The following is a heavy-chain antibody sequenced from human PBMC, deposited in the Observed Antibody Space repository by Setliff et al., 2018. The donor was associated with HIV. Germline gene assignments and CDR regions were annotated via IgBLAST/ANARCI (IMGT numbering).Heavy chain of an antibody. CDR3: ARRRGQKATGWYYFDF. CDR1: GGPITSNTYF. CDR2: IYHSGNT. D-gene: IGHD6-19*01. V-gene: IGHV4-39*01. J-gene: IGHJ4*02. Sequence: SETLSLTCSVSGGPITSNTYFWDWIRQAPGKGLEWIGSIYHSGNTYYNPSLKSRVSISVDTSERQFSLKLTSVTAGDSALYYCARRRGQKATGWYYFDFWGQGALVTVSS.